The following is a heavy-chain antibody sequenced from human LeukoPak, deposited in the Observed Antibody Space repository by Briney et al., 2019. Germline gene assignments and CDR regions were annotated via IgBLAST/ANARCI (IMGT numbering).Heavy chain of an antibody. V-gene: IGHV3-23*01. CDR1: GFTFSNYA. J-gene: IGHJ4*02. D-gene: IGHD2-2*01. CDR2: ISCSGGST. Sequence: GRSLRLSCAASGFTFSNYAMSWVRQAPGKGPEWVAAISCSGGSTYYADSVKGRFTISRDNSKNTLYLQMNSLRAEDTAVSSCAKDRPASYAFFAYWGQATLVTVYS. CDR3: AKDRPASYAFFAY.